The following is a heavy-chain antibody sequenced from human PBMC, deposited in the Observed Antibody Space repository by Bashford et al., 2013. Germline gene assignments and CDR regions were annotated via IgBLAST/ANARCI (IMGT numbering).Heavy chain of an antibody. D-gene: IGHD4-17*01. CDR3: ARDFGDFEVDY. Sequence: WVRQAPGQGLEWMGIINPSGGSTSYAQKLQGRVTMTRDTSTSTVYMELSSLRSEDTAVYYCARDFGDFEVDYVGPGEHWSPSPQ. CDR2: INPSGGST. J-gene: IGHJ4*02. V-gene: IGHV1-46*04.